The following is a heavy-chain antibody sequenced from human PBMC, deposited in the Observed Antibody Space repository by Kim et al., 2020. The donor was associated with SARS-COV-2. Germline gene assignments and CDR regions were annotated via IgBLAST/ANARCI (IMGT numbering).Heavy chain of an antibody. Sequence: SETLSLTCAVYGGSFSGYYWSWIRQPPGKGLEWIGEINHSGSTNYNPSLKSRVTISVDTSKNQFSLKLSSVTAADTAVYYCARGTRYCSSTSCSPPRGYPRKYYYYYYGMDVWGQGTTVTVSS. V-gene: IGHV4-34*01. CDR2: INHSGST. CDR1: GGSFSGYY. J-gene: IGHJ6*02. D-gene: IGHD2-2*01. CDR3: ARGTRYCSSTSCSPPRGYPRKYYYYYYGMDV.